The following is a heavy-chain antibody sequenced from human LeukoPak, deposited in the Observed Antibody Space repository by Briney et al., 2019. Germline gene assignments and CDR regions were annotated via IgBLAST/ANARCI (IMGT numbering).Heavy chain of an antibody. CDR3: AKDLDSSGYYLDY. V-gene: IGHV3-23*01. J-gene: IGHJ4*02. D-gene: IGHD3-22*01. CDR2: ISGSGGST. CDR1: GFTFSSYA. Sequence: GGSLRLSCAASGFTFSSYAMSWVRQAPGKGPEWVSAISGSGGSTYYADSVKGRFTISRDNSKNTLYLQMNSLRAEDTAVYYCAKDLDSSGYYLDYWGQGTLVTVSS.